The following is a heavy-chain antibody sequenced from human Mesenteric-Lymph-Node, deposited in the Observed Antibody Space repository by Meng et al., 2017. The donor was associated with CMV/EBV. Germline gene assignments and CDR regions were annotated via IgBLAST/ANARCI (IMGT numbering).Heavy chain of an antibody. CDR1: GDSMSRSHY. V-gene: IGHV4-39*07. D-gene: IGHD1-26*01. J-gene: IGHJ4*02. CDR3: ARGAVGAIGEGLFDY. Sequence: GSLRLSCTVSGDSMSRSHYWGWIRQPPGKGLEWIGSIFYSGSTYYTPSLKRRVTISINTSKNQFSLKLTSVTAADTAVYYCARGAVGAIGEGLFDYWGQGTLVTVSS. CDR2: IFYSGST.